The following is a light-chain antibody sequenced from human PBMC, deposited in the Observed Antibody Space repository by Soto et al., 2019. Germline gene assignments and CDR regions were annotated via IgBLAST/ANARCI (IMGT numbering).Light chain of an antibody. CDR3: HQYFSYPYT. Sequence: AIRMTQSPSSFSASTGDRVTITCRASQDISSYLAWYQQKVGKAPKLLIYAAATLQRGAPSRFSGSGSGTDFTLPISRLQSEDFATYYCHQYFSYPYTFGQGTKLEI. CDR2: AAA. J-gene: IGKJ2*01. V-gene: IGKV1-8*01. CDR1: QDISSY.